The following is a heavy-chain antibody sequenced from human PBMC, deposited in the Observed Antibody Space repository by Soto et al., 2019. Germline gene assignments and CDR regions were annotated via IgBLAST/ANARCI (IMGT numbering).Heavy chain of an antibody. D-gene: IGHD2-15*01. V-gene: IGHV3-30-3*01. CDR2: ISYDGSNK. Sequence: QVQLVESGGGVVQPGRSLRLSCAASGFTFSSDAMQRVRHAPGKGLEWVAVISYDGSNKYYADSVKGRFTISRDNSKNTHYLQKNSMRAEDTAVYYCARDPGCSGGSCSYGMDVWGQGTTVTVSS. J-gene: IGHJ6*02. CDR3: ARDPGCSGGSCSYGMDV. CDR1: GFTFSSDA.